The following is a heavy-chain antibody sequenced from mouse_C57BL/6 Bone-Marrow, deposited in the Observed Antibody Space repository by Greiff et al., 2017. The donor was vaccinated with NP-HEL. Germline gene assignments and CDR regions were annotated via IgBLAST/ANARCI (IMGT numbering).Heavy chain of an antibody. J-gene: IGHJ4*01. D-gene: IGHD3-3*01. Sequence: EVQLVESGGGLVKPGGSLKLSCAASGFTFSSYAMSWVRQTPEKRLEWVATISDGGSYTYYPDNVKGRFTISRDNAKNNLYLQMSHLTSEDTAMDDCARDWPYQRAYAMDYWGQGTSVTVSS. CDR3: ARDWPYQRAYAMDY. CDR1: GFTFSSYA. V-gene: IGHV5-4*01. CDR2: ISDGGSYT.